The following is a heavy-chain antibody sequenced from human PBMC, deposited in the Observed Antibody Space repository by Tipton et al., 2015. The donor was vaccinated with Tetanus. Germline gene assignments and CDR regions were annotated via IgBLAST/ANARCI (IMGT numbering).Heavy chain of an antibody. D-gene: IGHD3-3*01. Sequence: SLRLSCAASGFIVSSSYMSWVRQTPGKGLELVSIIYSGGRTNFADSVKGRFAVSRDTSKNTLYLQMNSLRAEDTAVYYCARDVGEFSSGYLSSWFDPWGQGTLVTVSS. CDR2: IYSGGRT. CDR3: ARDVGEFSSGYLSSWFDP. J-gene: IGHJ5*02. V-gene: IGHV3-66*02. CDR1: GFIVSSSY.